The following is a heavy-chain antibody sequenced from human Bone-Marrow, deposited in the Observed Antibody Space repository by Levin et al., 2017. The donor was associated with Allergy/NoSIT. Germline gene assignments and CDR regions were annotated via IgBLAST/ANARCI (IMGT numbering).Heavy chain of an antibody. CDR2: IYYDGGT. J-gene: IGHJ4*02. Sequence: SETLSLTCTVSGDSIRNRSHYWGWIRQPPGTGLEWIGSIYYDGGTYYNPSLKSRVTMSVDTSKNQFSLRLSSVTAADTAVYYCTRHPGLLPLTDYWGQGTLVTVSS. CDR3: TRHPGLLPLTDY. CDR1: GDSIRNRSHY. D-gene: IGHD4/OR15-4a*01. V-gene: IGHV4-39*01.